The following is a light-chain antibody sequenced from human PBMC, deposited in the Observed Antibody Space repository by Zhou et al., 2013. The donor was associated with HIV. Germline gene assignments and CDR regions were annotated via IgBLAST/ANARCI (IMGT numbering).Light chain of an antibody. CDR1: QSVRNN. Sequence: EIVMTQSPATLSVSPGERATLSCRASQSVRNNLAWYQQKSGQAPRLLMYGTSTRGPAIPARFSGSGSGTEFTLTISSLQSEDFAVYYCQQYDNWPPTFGPGTKLDIK. CDR2: GTS. CDR3: QQYDNWPPT. J-gene: IGKJ3*01. V-gene: IGKV3-15*01.